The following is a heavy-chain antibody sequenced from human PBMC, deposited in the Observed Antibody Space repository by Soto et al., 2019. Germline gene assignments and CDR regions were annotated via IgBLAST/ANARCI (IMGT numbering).Heavy chain of an antibody. CDR1: GFTFSNFG. Sequence: QVQLVESGGGVVQPGRSLRLSCAASGFTFSNFGMHWVRQAPGKGLEWVAIIWYDASNKYYADSVKGRFTISRDSSKNTRYLQMNSLRAEDTAVYYCARDTPGRAFDYWGQGTLVSVSS. J-gene: IGHJ4*02. V-gene: IGHV3-33*01. D-gene: IGHD3-10*01. CDR3: ARDTPGRAFDY. CDR2: IWYDASNK.